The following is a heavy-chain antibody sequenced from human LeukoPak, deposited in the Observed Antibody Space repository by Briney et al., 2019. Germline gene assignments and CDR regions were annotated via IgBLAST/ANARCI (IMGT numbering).Heavy chain of an antibody. CDR3: ARDGVTYYYYGMDV. Sequence: GGSLRLSCAASGFTFSSYWMSWVRQAPGKGLEGVANIKQDGSEKYYVDSVKGRFTISRDNAKNSLYLQMNSLRAEDTAVYYCARDGVTYYYYGMDVWGQGATVTVSS. D-gene: IGHD3-16*01. CDR1: GFTFSSYW. J-gene: IGHJ6*02. CDR2: IKQDGSEK. V-gene: IGHV3-7*01.